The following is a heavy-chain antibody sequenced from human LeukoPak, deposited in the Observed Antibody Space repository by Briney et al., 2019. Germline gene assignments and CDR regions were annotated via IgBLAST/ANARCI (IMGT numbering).Heavy chain of an antibody. CDR1: GFTFSSFA. V-gene: IGHV3-30*04. J-gene: IGHJ4*02. CDR2: ISYDGSNK. D-gene: IGHD6-19*01. Sequence: GRSLRLSCAASGFTFSSFAMHWVRQAPGKGLEWVAVISYDGSNKYYADSVKGQFTISRDNSKNMLYLQMNSLRAEDTAVYYCASTRPYSSGWRLGYWGQGTLVTVSS. CDR3: ASTRPYSSGWRLGY.